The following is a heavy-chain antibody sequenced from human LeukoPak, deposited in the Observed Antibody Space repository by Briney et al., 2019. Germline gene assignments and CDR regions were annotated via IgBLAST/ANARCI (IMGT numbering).Heavy chain of an antibody. CDR1: GFTFSSYW. CDR3: ARVPVYYYDSSGYPILLFDAFDI. CDR2: INSDGSST. V-gene: IGHV3-74*01. Sequence: GWSLRLSCAASGFTFSSYWMHWVRQAPGRGLVWVSRINSDGSSTSYADSVKRRFTISRDNAKNTLYLQMNSLRAEDTAVYYCARVPVYYYDSSGYPILLFDAFDIWGQGTMVTVSS. D-gene: IGHD3-22*01. J-gene: IGHJ3*02.